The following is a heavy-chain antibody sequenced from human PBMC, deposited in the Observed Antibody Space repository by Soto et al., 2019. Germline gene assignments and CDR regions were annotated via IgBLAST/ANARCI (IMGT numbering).Heavy chain of an antibody. J-gene: IGHJ4*02. CDR3: AGEYCTSSRCYGVDY. D-gene: IGHD2-2*01. CDR1: GYTFRTYG. Sequence: QVQLVQSGDEVKKPGASVKVSCKASGYTFRTYGISWVRQAPGQGLEWMGWISGHNGDTYYAQEVQGRVTMTTDTSTGKVYMELRSLRSDDTALYYCAGEYCTSSRCYGVDYWGQGTLVIVSS. CDR2: ISGHNGDT. V-gene: IGHV1-18*01.